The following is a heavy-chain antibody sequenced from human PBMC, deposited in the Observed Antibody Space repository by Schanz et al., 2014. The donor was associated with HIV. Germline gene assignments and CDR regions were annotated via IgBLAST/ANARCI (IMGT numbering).Heavy chain of an antibody. CDR1: SGSIRTYH. Sequence: QVLLQESGPRLMKPSETVSLTCTVSSGSIRTYHWHWIRQSAGKRLEWIGRVSGSGSTDHNPSLKGRSTMSVDPSNNFFSLKLKSVTAADTAVYYCAKSGQLVTKHYWFDSWGQGTLVIVSS. D-gene: IGHD6-6*01. CDR2: VSGSGST. V-gene: IGHV4-4*07. J-gene: IGHJ5*01. CDR3: AKSGQLVTKHYWFDS.